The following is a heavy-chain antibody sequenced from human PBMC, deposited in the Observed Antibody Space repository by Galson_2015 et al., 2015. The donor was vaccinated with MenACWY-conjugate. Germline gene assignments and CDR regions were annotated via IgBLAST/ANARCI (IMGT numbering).Heavy chain of an antibody. CDR3: AKDHRD. CDR2: INSDGGGA. V-gene: IGHV3-74*01. Sequence: SLRLSCAASGFTFSSLRMHWVRQAPGKGLVWVSHINSDGGGANYADSVKGRFTISRDNARNTLYLQMNSLRTEDTAVYYCAKDHRDWGQGTLVTVSS. J-gene: IGHJ4*02. CDR1: GFTFSSLR.